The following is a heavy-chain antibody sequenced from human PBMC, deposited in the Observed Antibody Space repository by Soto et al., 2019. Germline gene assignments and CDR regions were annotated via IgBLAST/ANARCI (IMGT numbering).Heavy chain of an antibody. D-gene: IGHD6-19*01. J-gene: IGHJ4*02. CDR2: IHHSGST. V-gene: IGHV4-38-2*01. CDR3: ARSSYSSIAVTQFDS. Sequence: SETLSLTCSVSGYSISSGYYWGWIRQAPGKGLEWIGNIHHSGSTYYNPSLESRVTISIDTSKNQFSLRLTSVTAADTAIYYCARSSYSSIAVTQFDSWGQGSRVTVSS. CDR1: GYSISSGYY.